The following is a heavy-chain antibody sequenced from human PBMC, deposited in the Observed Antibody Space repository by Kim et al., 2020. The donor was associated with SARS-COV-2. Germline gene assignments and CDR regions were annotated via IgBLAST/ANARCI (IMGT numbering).Heavy chain of an antibody. V-gene: IGHV5-10-1*01. CDR1: GYSFTSYW. J-gene: IGHJ6*02. Sequence: GESLKISCKGSGYSFTSYWISWVRQMPGKGLEWMGRIDPSDSYTNYSPSFQGHVTISADKSISTAYLQWSSLKASDTAMYYCARHPKQWGGYYYYYGMDVWGQGTTVTVSS. CDR2: IDPSDSYT. D-gene: IGHD6-19*01. CDR3: ARHPKQWGGYYYYYGMDV.